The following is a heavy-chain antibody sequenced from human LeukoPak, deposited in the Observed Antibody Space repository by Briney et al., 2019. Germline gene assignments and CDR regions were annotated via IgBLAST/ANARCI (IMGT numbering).Heavy chain of an antibody. CDR2: INPSGGTT. CDR1: GYTFTSYY. V-gene: IGHV1-46*01. J-gene: IGHJ4*02. D-gene: IGHD1-26*01. Sequence: GASVKVSCEASGYTFTSYYIHWARQAPGQGLEWMGIINPSGGTTVYAQNFQGRVIMTRDTSTSTVHMDLSSLRSEDAAVYYCAREPRPVGATSFGYYFDYWGQGTLVTVSS. CDR3: AREPRPVGATSFGYYFDY.